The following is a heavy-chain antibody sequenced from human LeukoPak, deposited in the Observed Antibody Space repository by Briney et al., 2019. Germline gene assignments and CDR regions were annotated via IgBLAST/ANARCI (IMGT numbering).Heavy chain of an antibody. CDR1: GFTFSSYG. J-gene: IGHJ4*02. D-gene: IGHD3-10*01. CDR2: ISYDGSNK. V-gene: IGHV3-30*18. Sequence: GGSLRLSCAASGFTFSSYGMHWVRQAPGKGLEWVAVISYDGSNKYYADSVKGRFTISRDNSKNTLYLQMNSLRTEDTALYYCAKDMYFLGVRGVYPGYWGQGTLVTVSS. CDR3: AKDMYFLGVRGVYPGY.